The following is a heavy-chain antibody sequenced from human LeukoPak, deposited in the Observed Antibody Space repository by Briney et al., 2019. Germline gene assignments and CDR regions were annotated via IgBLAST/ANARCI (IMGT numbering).Heavy chain of an antibody. V-gene: IGHV1-8*01. D-gene: IGHD6-13*01. CDR3: TRDLPYSSSWESIDY. CDR1: GYTFTSYD. J-gene: IGHJ4*02. CDR2: MNPNNGNT. Sequence: ASVKVSCKASGYTFTSYDINWVRQATGQGLEWMGWMNPNNGNTGYAQKFQGRVTMTRNTSISTAYMELRSLRSDDTAVYYCTRDLPYSSSWESIDYWGQGTLVTVSS.